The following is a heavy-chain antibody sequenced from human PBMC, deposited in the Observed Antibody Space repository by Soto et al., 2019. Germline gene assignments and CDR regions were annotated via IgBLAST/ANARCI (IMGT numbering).Heavy chain of an antibody. CDR1: GYTFASYG. D-gene: IGHD6-19*01. J-gene: IGHJ5*02. Sequence: GASVKVSCKASGYTFASYGINWLRQATGQGLEWMGWMNPDSGNTGYVQKFQGRLTMTRNTSITTAYMELSRLTSEDTAVYYCAKGGRDSGTEIAVASSWGEGTPVTVSS. CDR3: AKGGRDSGTEIAVASS. CDR2: MNPDSGNT. V-gene: IGHV1-8*01.